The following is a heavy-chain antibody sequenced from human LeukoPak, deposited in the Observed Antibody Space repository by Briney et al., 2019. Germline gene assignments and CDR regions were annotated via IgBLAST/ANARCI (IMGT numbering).Heavy chain of an antibody. CDR3: ARRYCSSTNCYAFDY. V-gene: IGHV3-21*01. Sequence: GSLRLSCAASGFTFSTYSMNWVRQAPGKGLEWVSSISNSGTYMYYADSVKGRFTISRDNAKNSLYLQMNSLRADDTAVYYCARRYCSSTNCYAFDYWGQGTLVTVSS. CDR1: GFTFSTYS. CDR2: ISNSGTYM. J-gene: IGHJ4*02. D-gene: IGHD2-2*01.